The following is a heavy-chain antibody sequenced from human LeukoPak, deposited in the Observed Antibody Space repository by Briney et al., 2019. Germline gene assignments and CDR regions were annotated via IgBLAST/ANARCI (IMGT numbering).Heavy chain of an antibody. V-gene: IGHV4-30-4*08. D-gene: IGHD6-6*01. CDR1: GGSISSGDYY. Sequence: TSQTLSLTCTVSGGSISSGDYYWSWIRQPPGKGLEWSGYIYYSGSTYYNPSLKSRVTISVYTPKNQFSLKLSSVTAADTAVYYCARVLAARLRRAGPIDYWGQGTLVTVSS. CDR3: ARVLAARLRRAGPIDY. CDR2: IYYSGST. J-gene: IGHJ4*02.